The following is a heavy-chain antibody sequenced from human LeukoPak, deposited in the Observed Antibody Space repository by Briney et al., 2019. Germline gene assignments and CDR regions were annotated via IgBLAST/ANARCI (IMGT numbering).Heavy chain of an antibody. CDR3: ARRGYDGSGTYFYSWFDP. Sequence: SETLSLTCTVSGDSINNYYWSWSRQPPGKGLEWIGYIYYSGSTTYNPSLKSRVTISVDTSKNKFSLKLSCVTAADTAGHYFARRGYDGSGTYFYSWFDPWGQGTRDTVSS. CDR1: GDSINNYY. D-gene: IGHD3-10*01. J-gene: IGHJ5*02. CDR2: IYYSGST. V-gene: IGHV4-59*08.